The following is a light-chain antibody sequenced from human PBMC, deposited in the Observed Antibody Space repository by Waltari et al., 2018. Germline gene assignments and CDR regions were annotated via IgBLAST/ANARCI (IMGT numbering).Light chain of an antibody. CDR2: GAS. Sequence: EIVMTQSPATVSVSPGERATLPCRASQSVRNNLVWYQQKPGQAPRLLIYGASTRVTGIPARFSGSGSGTEFTLTISSLQSEDFAVYYCQQYNNWPPWTFGQGTKVEIK. V-gene: IGKV3-15*01. CDR1: QSVRNN. J-gene: IGKJ1*01. CDR3: QQYNNWPPWT.